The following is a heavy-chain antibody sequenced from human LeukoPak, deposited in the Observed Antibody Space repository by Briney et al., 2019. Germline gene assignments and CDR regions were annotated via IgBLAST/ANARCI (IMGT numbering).Heavy chain of an antibody. CDR1: GFTFSSCA. CDR2: ISGSGGST. CDR3: AKPPAYCGGDCYWNY. D-gene: IGHD2-21*02. J-gene: IGHJ4*02. V-gene: IGHV3-23*01. Sequence: GGSLRLSCAASGFTFSSCAMSWVRQAPGKGLEWVSAISGSGGSTYYADSVKGRFTISRDNSKNTLYLQMNSLRAEDTAVYYCAKPPAYCGGDCYWNYWGQGTLVTVSS.